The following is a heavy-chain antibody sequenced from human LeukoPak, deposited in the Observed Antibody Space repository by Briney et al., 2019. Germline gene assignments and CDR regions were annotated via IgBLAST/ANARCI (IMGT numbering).Heavy chain of an antibody. J-gene: IGHJ4*02. V-gene: IGHV3-30*02. D-gene: IGHD4-17*01. CDR3: AKDSKNYGTLVRYYFDY. Sequence: TGGSLRLSCAASGFTFSSYGMHWVRQAPGKGLEWVAFIRYDGSNKYYADSVKGRFTISRDNSKNTLYLQMNSLRAEDTAVYYCAKDSKNYGTLVRYYFDYWGQGTLVTVSS. CDR2: IRYDGSNK. CDR1: GFTFSSYG.